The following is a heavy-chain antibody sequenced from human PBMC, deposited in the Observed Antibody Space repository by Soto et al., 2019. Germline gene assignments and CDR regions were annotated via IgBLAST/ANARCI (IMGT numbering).Heavy chain of an antibody. Sequence: GSLRLSCAASGFTVSNYAMIWIRQVPGKGLEWVSGLYGSGGGIHYADSVKGRFTISRDNSASSVYLQMNNLRVEDTAIYYCAKDAVSRDGVWLAHDWGQGTVVTVSS. CDR3: AKDAVSRDGVWLAHD. CDR2: LYGSGGGI. J-gene: IGHJ4*02. D-gene: IGHD5-12*01. CDR1: GFTVSNYA. V-gene: IGHV3-23*01.